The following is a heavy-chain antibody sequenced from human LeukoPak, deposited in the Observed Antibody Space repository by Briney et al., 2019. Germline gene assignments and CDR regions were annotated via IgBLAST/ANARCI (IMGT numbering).Heavy chain of an antibody. V-gene: IGHV3-23*01. J-gene: IGHJ4*02. Sequence: PGGSLRLSCAASGFTFSSYAMSWVRQAPGKGLEWASAISGSGGSTYYADSVKGRFTISRDNSKNALYLQMNSLRAEDTAVYYCAKATDIVATTYFDYWGQGTLVTVSS. CDR1: GFTFSSYA. CDR2: ISGSGGST. D-gene: IGHD5-12*01. CDR3: AKATDIVATTYFDY.